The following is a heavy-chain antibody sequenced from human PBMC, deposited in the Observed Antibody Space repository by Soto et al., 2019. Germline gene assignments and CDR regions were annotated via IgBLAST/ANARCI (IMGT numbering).Heavy chain of an antibody. J-gene: IGHJ1*01. CDR3: GRIPCSAGSCFYDY. CDR2: INPNGDRI. D-gene: IGHD2-15*01. Sequence: GGSLRLSCAASGFTFSTYWMSWVRQAPGKGLEWVANINPNGDRIHYVDSVKGRFTISRDNAENSLYLQMNSLRDEDTAVYFCGRIPCSAGSCFYDYWGQGTLVTVSS. CDR1: GFTFSTYW. V-gene: IGHV3-7*03.